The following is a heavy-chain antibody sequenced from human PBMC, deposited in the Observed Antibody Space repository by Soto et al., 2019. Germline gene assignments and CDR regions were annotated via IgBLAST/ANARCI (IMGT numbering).Heavy chain of an antibody. D-gene: IGHD2-2*01. Sequence: QVHLIQSGAEVKKPGSSVKVSCKAAGGTFNTYTLIWVRQAPGHGREWMGRIIPMVTVTNSAQKFQGRLTLTADKSTGTAFMELTSLRSDDTAVYYCSIGSWSAETFDVWGQGTLVTVCS. CDR3: SIGSWSAETFDV. CDR2: IIPMVTVT. CDR1: GGTFNTYT. J-gene: IGHJ3*01. V-gene: IGHV1-69*02.